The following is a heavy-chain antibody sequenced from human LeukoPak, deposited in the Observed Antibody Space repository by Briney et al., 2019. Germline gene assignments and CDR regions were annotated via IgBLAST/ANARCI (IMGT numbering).Heavy chain of an antibody. CDR2: INPNNGGR. V-gene: IGHV1-2*02. D-gene: IGHD7-27*01. Sequence: GSSVKVSCKASGGTFSSYAISWVRQAPGQGLEYMGWINPNNGGRQFAQKFQGRVTMTRDTSISTAHLDLTSLTSDDTAVYYCARGGPNWGYFPLDQWGQGTLVTVSS. CDR3: ARGGPNWGYFPLDQ. J-gene: IGHJ5*02. CDR1: GGTFSSYA.